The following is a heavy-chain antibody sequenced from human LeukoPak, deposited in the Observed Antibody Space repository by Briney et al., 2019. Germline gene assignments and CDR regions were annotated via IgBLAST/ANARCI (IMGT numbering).Heavy chain of an antibody. Sequence: PGGSLRLSCAASGFTFSSYGMHWVRQAPGKGLEWVAFIRYDGSNKYYADSVKGRFTISRDNSKNTLYLQMNSRRAEDTAVYYCAKDLLHDYGDCDDYWGQGTLVTVSS. D-gene: IGHD4-17*01. CDR3: AKDLLHDYGDCDDY. V-gene: IGHV3-30*02. CDR2: IRYDGSNK. J-gene: IGHJ4*02. CDR1: GFTFSSYG.